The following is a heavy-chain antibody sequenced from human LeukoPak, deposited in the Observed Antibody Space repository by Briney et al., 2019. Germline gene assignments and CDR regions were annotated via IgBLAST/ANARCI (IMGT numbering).Heavy chain of an antibody. D-gene: IGHD3-9*01. J-gene: IGHJ6*01. CDR1: GGPISSYY. Sequence: SETLSLTCTVSGGPISSYYWSWIRQPPGKGLEWIGYVSYTGGTEYSPSLKSRVTISVDTSKTQFSLNLSSVTAADTAIYYCARDHWLLSSNTWYYYGMDVWGQGTTVTVSS. CDR3: ARDHWLLSSNTWYYYGMDV. V-gene: IGHV4-59*01. CDR2: VSYTGGT.